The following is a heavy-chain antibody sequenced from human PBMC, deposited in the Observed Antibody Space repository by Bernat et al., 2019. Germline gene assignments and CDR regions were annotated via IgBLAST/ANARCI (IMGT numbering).Heavy chain of an antibody. CDR2: ISYDGSNK. CDR1: GFTFSSYS. Sequence: QVQLVESGGGVVQPGRSLRLSCAASGFTFSSYSMHWVRQAPGQGLEWVAVISYDGSNKYYADSVKGRFTISRDNSKNTLYLQVNSLRPEDTAVYYCARGRGDILTGYYRLDYWGQGTLVTVSS. CDR3: ARGRGDILTGYYRLDY. V-gene: IGHV3-30*04. J-gene: IGHJ4*02. D-gene: IGHD3-9*01.